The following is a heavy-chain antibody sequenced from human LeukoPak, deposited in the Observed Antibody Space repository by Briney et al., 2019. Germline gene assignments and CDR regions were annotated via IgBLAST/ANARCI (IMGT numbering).Heavy chain of an antibody. D-gene: IGHD3-10*01. CDR3: AKGMGYASGSSYSYYYYMDV. Sequence: GGSLRLSCAASGFTFSSYGMSWVRQAPGKGLEWASSISRSGGSTHYADSVKGRFTISRDNSKNMLSLQMNSLRAEDTAVYYCAKGMGYASGSSYSYYYYMDVWGKGTTVTISS. V-gene: IGHV3-23*01. CDR2: ISRSGGST. CDR1: GFTFSSYG. J-gene: IGHJ6*03.